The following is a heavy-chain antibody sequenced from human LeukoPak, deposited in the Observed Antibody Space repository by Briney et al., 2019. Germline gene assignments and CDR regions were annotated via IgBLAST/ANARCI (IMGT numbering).Heavy chain of an antibody. CDR2: FDPEDGET. D-gene: IGHD1-26*01. V-gene: IGHV1-24*01. CDR1: GYTLTELS. Sequence: AASVKVSCKVSGYTLTELSMHWVRQAPGKGLEWMGGFDPEDGETFYAQKFQGRVTMTEDTSTDTAYMELSSLRSEDTAVYYCATNLYSGSSDYYYYYYMDVWGKGTTVTISS. CDR3: ATNLYSGSSDYYYYYYMDV. J-gene: IGHJ6*03.